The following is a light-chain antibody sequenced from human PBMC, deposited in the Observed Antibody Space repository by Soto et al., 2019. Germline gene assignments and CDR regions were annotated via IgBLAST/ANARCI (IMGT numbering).Light chain of an antibody. CDR2: DAS. V-gene: IGKV3-20*01. J-gene: IGKJ4*01. CDR3: QQYDIAPPLT. Sequence: VSTLSPGTLSLSPEDRATLSCRAIQSVSSSYFAWYQQKPGQAPSLLIYDASSRATGRADRSSGSGSGTDFTLTISRREPEDFSVYYCQQYDIAPPLTFGGGTKVDIK. CDR1: QSVSSSY.